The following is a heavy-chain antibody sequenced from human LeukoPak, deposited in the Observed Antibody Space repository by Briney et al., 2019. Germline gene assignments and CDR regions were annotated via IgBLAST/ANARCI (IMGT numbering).Heavy chain of an antibody. Sequence: GASVKVSCKASGYTFTSYDINWVRQAPGQGLEWMGRISPTTGDTDYAQKFQGKVSMTRDTSISTAYMDVSRLRSDDTAVYYCATLGEDNSDTPFDYWGQGTLVTVSS. D-gene: IGHD3-16*01. CDR1: GYTFTSYD. J-gene: IGHJ4*02. V-gene: IGHV1-2*06. CDR2: ISPTTGDT. CDR3: ATLGEDNSDTPFDY.